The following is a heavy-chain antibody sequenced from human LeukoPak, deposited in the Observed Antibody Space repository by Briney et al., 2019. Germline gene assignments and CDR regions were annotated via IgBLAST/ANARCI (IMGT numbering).Heavy chain of an antibody. D-gene: IGHD6-19*01. V-gene: IGHV1-18*01. J-gene: IGHJ3*02. CDR3: ARGSYSSGWYWAQAFDI. CDR1: GYTFTSYG. CDR2: ISAYNGNT. Sequence: ASVKVSCKASGYTFTSYGISWVRQAPGQGLEWMGWISAYNGNTNYAQKLQGRVTMTTDTSTSTAYMELRSLRSDDTAVYYCARGSYSSGWYWAQAFDIWGQGTMVTVSS.